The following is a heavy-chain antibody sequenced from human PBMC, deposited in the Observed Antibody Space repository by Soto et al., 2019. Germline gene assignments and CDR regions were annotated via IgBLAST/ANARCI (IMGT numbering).Heavy chain of an antibody. CDR3: ARGSSGYLSHFDY. D-gene: IGHD3-22*01. V-gene: IGHV1-18*04. J-gene: IGHJ4*02. CDR2: ISAYNGNT. CDR1: GYTFTSYG. Sequence: GASVKLSCKASGYTFTSYGIIVGRQAPGQGLEGMGWISAYNGNTNYAQKLQGRVTMTTDTSTSTAYMELRSLRSDDTAVYYCARGSSGYLSHFDYWGQGTLVTAPQ.